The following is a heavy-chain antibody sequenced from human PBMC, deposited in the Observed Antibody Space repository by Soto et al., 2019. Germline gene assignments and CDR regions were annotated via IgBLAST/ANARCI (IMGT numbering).Heavy chain of an antibody. CDR2: IYDSGST. CDR1: GDSISSGDYY. J-gene: IGHJ4*02. D-gene: IGHD4-17*01. CDR3: ARMTTVTPLDS. V-gene: IGHV4-30-4*01. Sequence: QVQLQESGPGLVKPSQTLSLTCTVAGDSISSGDYYWNWIRQPPGRGLEWIGYIYDSGSTYYNPSLTSRVTISLDTSKNQFSLRLSSVTAADTAVYYCARMTTVTPLDSWGQGTLVTVSS.